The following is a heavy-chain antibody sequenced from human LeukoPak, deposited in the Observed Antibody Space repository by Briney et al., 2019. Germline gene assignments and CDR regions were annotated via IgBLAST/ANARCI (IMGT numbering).Heavy chain of an antibody. V-gene: IGHV3-48*03. D-gene: IGHD2-2*02. CDR2: ISSSGSTI. Sequence: PGGSLRLSCAASGFTFSSYEMNWVRQAPGKGLEWVSYISSSGSTIYYADSVKGRFTISRDNAKNSLYLQMNSLRAEDTAVYYCARESCSGTSCYISYWGQGTLVTVSS. J-gene: IGHJ4*02. CDR1: GFTFSSYE. CDR3: ARESCSGTSCYISY.